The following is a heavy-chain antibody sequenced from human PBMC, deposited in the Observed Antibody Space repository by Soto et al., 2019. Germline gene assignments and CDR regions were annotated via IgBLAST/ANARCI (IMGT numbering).Heavy chain of an antibody. CDR3: AAGEASSRNLPPYYLDF. CDR1: GGSMRNYF. Sequence: SETLSLTCTVSGGSMRNYFWTWIRQPPGKGLEWIGYIHYSGTTSFFPSYNPSLRSRATISEDTSKNQFSLKLLSVNTADTAVYFCAAGEASSRNLPPYYLDFCGPGPMVTVST. J-gene: IGHJ4*02. V-gene: IGHV4-59*01. D-gene: IGHD6-13*01. CDR2: IHYSGTT.